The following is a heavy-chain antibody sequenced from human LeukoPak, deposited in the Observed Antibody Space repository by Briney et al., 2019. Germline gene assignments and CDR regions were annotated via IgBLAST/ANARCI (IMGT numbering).Heavy chain of an antibody. V-gene: IGHV3-23*03. Sequence: PGGSLRLSCAASVFTFSGYGMYWVRQAPGKRLEWVDGIYGGGGVIKYADSVKGRFTISRDNSENILYLQMDSLRVEDTAMYYCAKDRVPDSGYDIDYWGQGTLVTVSS. J-gene: IGHJ4*02. CDR3: AKDRVPDSGYDIDY. CDR2: IYGGGGVI. CDR1: VFTFSGYG. D-gene: IGHD5-12*01.